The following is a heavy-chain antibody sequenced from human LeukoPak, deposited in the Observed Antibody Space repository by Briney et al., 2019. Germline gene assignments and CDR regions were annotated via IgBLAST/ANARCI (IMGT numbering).Heavy chain of an antibody. J-gene: IGHJ6*03. D-gene: IGHD3-10*01. CDR3: ARGHSMSVGSARTYYYYYMDV. V-gene: IGHV1-2*04. CDR1: GYTFTGYY. CDR2: INPNSGGT. Sequence: ASVKVSCKASGYTFTGYYMHWVRQAPGQGLEWMGWINPNSGGTNYAQKFQGWVTMTRDTSISTAYMELSRLRSDDTAVYYCARGHSMSVGSARTYYYYYMDVWGKGTTVTVSS.